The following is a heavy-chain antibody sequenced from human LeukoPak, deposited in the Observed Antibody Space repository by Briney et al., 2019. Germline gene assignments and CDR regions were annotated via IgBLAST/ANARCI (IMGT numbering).Heavy chain of an antibody. Sequence: ASVKVSCKASGGTFSSYAISWVRQAPGQGLEWMGRIIPILGIANYAQKFQGRVTITTDESTSTAYMELSSLRSEDTAVYYCASADGYNFTRAYFQHWGQGTLVTVSS. V-gene: IGHV1-69*04. CDR2: IIPILGIA. J-gene: IGHJ1*01. D-gene: IGHD5-24*01. CDR1: GGTFSSYA. CDR3: ASADGYNFTRAYFQH.